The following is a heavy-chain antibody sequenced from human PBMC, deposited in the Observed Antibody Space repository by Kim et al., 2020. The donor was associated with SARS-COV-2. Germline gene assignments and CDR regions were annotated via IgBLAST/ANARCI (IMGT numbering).Heavy chain of an antibody. V-gene: IGHV4-31*03. CDR2: IYYSGST. CDR1: GGSISSGGYY. J-gene: IGHJ4*02. CDR3: ARGGSVTTNY. Sequence: SETLSLTCTVSGGSISSGGYYWSWIRQHPGKGLEWIGYIYYSGSTYYNPSLKSRVTISVDTSKNQFSLKLSSVTAADTAVYYCARGGSVTTNYWGQGTLVTVSS. D-gene: IGHD4-17*01.